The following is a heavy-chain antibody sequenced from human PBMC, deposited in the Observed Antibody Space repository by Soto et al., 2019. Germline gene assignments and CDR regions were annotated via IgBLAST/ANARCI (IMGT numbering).Heavy chain of an antibody. CDR2: IYYSGST. D-gene: IGHD3-10*01. V-gene: IGHV4-31*03. CDR3: ATFVNDLHGSGRYYKNSY. J-gene: IGHJ4*02. CDR1: GGSISRGGYY. Sequence: QVQLQESGPGLVKPSQTLSLSCTVSGGSISRGGYYWSWIRQHPGKGLDWIGFIYYSGSTNYNPSLKSRVSISVDTSKNQFSLKLSSVTAAYTAVYYCATFVNDLHGSGRYYKNSYWRQGTLVTVSS.